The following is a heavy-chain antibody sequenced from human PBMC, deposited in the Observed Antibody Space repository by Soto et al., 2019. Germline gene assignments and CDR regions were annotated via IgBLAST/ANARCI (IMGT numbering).Heavy chain of an antibody. D-gene: IGHD4-17*01. CDR3: AKDIYGDLGPMDV. CDR1: GFTFDDYA. CDR2: ISWDGATT. V-gene: IGHV3-43*01. J-gene: IGHJ6*02. Sequence: ELQLVESGGTVVQTGGSLRLSCAASGFTFDDYAIYWVRQAPEKGLEWVCLISWDGATTYFIDSVKGRFTMFRDNSKNSLYLQMNNLTTEDTALYYCAKDIYGDLGPMDVWGQGTTVTVSS.